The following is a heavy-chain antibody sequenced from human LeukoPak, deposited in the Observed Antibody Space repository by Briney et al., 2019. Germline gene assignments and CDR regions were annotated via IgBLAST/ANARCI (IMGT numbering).Heavy chain of an antibody. CDR2: IRYDGNNK. CDR3: ARSGRGGAFDI. CDR1: GFTFSSYG. D-gene: IGHD1-26*01. J-gene: IGHJ3*02. Sequence: GGSLRLSCGASGFTFSSYGMHWVRQAPGKGLEWVAFIRYDGNNKYQPDSVKGRFTISRDNSKNTLYLQMNSLRAEDTAVYYCARSGRGGAFDIWGQGTMVTVSS. V-gene: IGHV3-30*02.